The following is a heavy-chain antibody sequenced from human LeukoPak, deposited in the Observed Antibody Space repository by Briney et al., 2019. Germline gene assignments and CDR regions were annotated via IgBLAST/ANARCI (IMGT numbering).Heavy chain of an antibody. CDR1: GFTFSIYS. D-gene: IGHD3-10*01. J-gene: IGHJ5*02. Sequence: PGGSLRLSCAASGFTFSIYSMNWVRQAPGKGLEWVSFISGGGSYIYYAESVKGRFTISRDNAKNSLYLQMNSLRAEDTGIYYCARDRVASGRFGEVASWGQGTLVTVSS. CDR3: ARDRVASGRFGEVAS. V-gene: IGHV3-21*01. CDR2: ISGGGSYI.